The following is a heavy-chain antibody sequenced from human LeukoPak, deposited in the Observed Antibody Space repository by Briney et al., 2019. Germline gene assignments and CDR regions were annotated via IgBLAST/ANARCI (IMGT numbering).Heavy chain of an antibody. D-gene: IGHD2-15*01. CDR2: MNPSGGNT. J-gene: IGHJ6*02. V-gene: IGHV1-8*02. CDR3: ARGCSGGSCNGMDV. CDR1: GYIFIDHY. Sequence: ASVKVSCKASGYIFIDHYMHWVRQATGLGLEWMGWMNPSGGNTGYAQKFLGRVTMTRDTSIRTAYMELSNLRSEDTAVYYCARGCSGGSCNGMDVWGQGTTVTVSS.